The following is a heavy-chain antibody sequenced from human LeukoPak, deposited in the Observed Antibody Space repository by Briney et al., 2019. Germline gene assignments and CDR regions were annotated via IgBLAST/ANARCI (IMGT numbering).Heavy chain of an antibody. J-gene: IGHJ6*02. V-gene: IGHV3-30*18. Sequence: GGSLRLSCLASGLTFSSYGMHWVRQAPGKGLEWVALISFDGSHKYYADSVKGRFTSSRDNSKNTLYLQMNSLRAEDTAVYYCAKDLGSIVVVPVAIYGMDVWGQGTTVTVSS. CDR1: GLTFSSYG. CDR3: AKDLGSIVVVPVAIYGMDV. CDR2: ISFDGSHK. D-gene: IGHD2-2*01.